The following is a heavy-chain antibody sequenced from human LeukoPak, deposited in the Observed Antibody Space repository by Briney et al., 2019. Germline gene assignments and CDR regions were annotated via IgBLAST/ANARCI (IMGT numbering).Heavy chain of an antibody. CDR3: AKEIIVESLTGSYYYYGMDV. CDR1: GFTFSSYW. V-gene: IGHV3-7*01. D-gene: IGHD3-22*01. CDR2: IKQDGSEK. J-gene: IGHJ6*02. Sequence: GGSLRLSCAASGFTFSSYWMSWVRQAPGKGLEWVANIKQDGSEKYYVDSVKGRFTISRDNAKNSLYLQMNSLRAEDTAVYYCAKEIIVESLTGSYYYYGMDVWGQGTTVTVSS.